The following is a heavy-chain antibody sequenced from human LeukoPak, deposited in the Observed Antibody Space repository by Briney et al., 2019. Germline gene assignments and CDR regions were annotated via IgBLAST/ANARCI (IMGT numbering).Heavy chain of an antibody. CDR3: AKHLRCSGDSCYRPSYYYYGIDV. Sequence: GGSLRLSCAASGFTFSSYWMSWVRQAPGKGLEWVSTIGGGGGDRYYADSVKGRFTISRDNSKNTLYLQMNSLRAEDTAVYYCAKHLRCSGDSCYRPSYYYYGIDVWGQGTTVTVSS. V-gene: IGHV3-23*01. D-gene: IGHD2-15*01. CDR2: IGGGGGDR. CDR1: GFTFSSYW. J-gene: IGHJ6*02.